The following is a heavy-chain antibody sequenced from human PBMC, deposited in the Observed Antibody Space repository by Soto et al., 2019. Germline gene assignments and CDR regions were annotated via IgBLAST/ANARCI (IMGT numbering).Heavy chain of an antibody. CDR1: GFPFSSYA. V-gene: IGHV3-23*01. D-gene: IGHD3-10*01. J-gene: IGHJ4*02. CDR2: ISGSGTIT. CDR3: AREIGNRLPYGPVDY. Sequence: AGGSLRLSCAASGFPFSSYAMTWVRQAPGKGLEWVSGISGSGTITYDADSVKGRFTISRDKSKNTLYLQMNSLRAEDTAVYYCAREIGNRLPYGPVDYWGQGTLVTVSS.